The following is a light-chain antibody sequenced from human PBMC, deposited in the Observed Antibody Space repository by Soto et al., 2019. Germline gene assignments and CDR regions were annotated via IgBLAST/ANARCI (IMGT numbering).Light chain of an antibody. CDR1: ENIGDW. J-gene: IGKJ4*01. CDR3: QQSYDLYT. Sequence: DITMTQSPSTLSAYVGDRVTIACRASENIGDWLAWYQQKPGKAPNLLIYKASTLESGVPSRFSGSGSGTEFTLAIISLQPEDFATCYCQQSYDLYTFGGGTKVDI. V-gene: IGKV1-5*03. CDR2: KAS.